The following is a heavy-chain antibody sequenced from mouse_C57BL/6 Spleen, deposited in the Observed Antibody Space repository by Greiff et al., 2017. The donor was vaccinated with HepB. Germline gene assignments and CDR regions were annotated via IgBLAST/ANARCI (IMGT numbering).Heavy chain of an antibody. J-gene: IGHJ2*01. V-gene: IGHV1-74*01. D-gene: IGHD1-1*01. CDR2: IHPSDSDT. Sequence: QVQLQQPGAELVKPGASVKVSCKASGYTFTSYWMHWVKQRPGQGLEWIGRIHPSDSDTNYNQKFKGKATLPVDKSSSTAYMQLSSLTSEDSAVYYWAITETHYYGSPVPYFDYWGQGTTLTVSS. CDR1: GYTFTSYW. CDR3: AITETHYYGSPVPYFDY.